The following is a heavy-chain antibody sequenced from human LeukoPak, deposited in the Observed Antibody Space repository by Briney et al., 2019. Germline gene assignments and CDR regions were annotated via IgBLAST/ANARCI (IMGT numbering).Heavy chain of an antibody. V-gene: IGHV3-30-3*01. CDR1: GFPFNIYG. Sequence: GGSLRLSCAGSGFPFNIYGIHWVRQAPGKGLEWVAVISYDGNNQYYTDSVRGRFTISRDTSNNTLYLQMNSLRVDDTAVYYCAKEYDSSGSRRAFDIWGQGTMVTVSS. D-gene: IGHD3-22*01. CDR2: ISYDGNNQ. CDR3: AKEYDSSGSRRAFDI. J-gene: IGHJ3*02.